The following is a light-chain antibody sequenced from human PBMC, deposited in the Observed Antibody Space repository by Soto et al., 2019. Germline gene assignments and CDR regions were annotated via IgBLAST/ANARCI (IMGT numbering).Light chain of an antibody. CDR3: QQSYSTPRT. CDR2: AVS. Sequence: DIQMTQSPSSLSASVGDRVTITCRASQSISSYLNWYQQKPGKAPNLLIYAVSNLQSGVPSRFSGSGSGTDFTLTISSLQLEDFVTYYCQQSYSTPRTFGQGTKVEIK. CDR1: QSISSY. V-gene: IGKV1-39*01. J-gene: IGKJ1*01.